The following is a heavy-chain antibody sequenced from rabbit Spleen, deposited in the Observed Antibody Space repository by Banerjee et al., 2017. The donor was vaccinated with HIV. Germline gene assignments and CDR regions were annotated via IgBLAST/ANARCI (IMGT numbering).Heavy chain of an antibody. CDR2: IDPVFHST. CDR1: GFFFSSSNR. D-gene: IGHD1-1*01. V-gene: IGHV1S40*01. J-gene: IGHJ4*01. Sequence: QSLEESGGDLVKPGASLTLTCTASGFFFSSSNRMCWVRQAPGKGLEWIGYIDPVFHSTYYASSVNGRFTISSHNAQNTLYLQLNSLTAADTATYFCVRDQAHMLDLWGPGTLVTVS. CDR3: VRDQAHMLDL.